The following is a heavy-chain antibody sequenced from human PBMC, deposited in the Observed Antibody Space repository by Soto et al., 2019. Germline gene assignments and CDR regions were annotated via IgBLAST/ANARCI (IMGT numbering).Heavy chain of an antibody. V-gene: IGHV1-69*01. CDR1: VGTFSSYA. Sequence: QVQLVQSGAEVKKPGSSVNVSCKASVGTFSSYAISWVRQAPVQGLAWMGGIIPIFGTGNYAQNFQGRGTITEYYSTSTAYMELSILTCEDKAVYYCARGGTRVRLAVRGMDVCGQGTTDTVSS. J-gene: IGHJ6*01. D-gene: IGHD3-10*01. CDR3: ARGGTRVRLAVRGMDV. CDR2: IIPIFGTG.